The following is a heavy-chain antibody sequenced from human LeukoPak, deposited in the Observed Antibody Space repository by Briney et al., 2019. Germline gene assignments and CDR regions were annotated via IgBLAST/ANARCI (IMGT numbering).Heavy chain of an antibody. Sequence: ASVKVSCKASGYTFTSYYMHWVRQAPGQGLEWMGIINPSGGSTSYAQKFQGRVTMTRDTSTSTVYMELSSLRSEDTAVYYCARDRFIAAAGTGWFDPWGQGTLVTVSS. V-gene: IGHV1-46*01. D-gene: IGHD6-13*01. CDR2: INPSGGST. J-gene: IGHJ5*02. CDR3: ARDRFIAAAGTGWFDP. CDR1: GYTFTSYY.